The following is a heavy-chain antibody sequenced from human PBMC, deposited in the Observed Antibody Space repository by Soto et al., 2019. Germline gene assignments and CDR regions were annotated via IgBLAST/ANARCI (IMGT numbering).Heavy chain of an antibody. J-gene: IGHJ5*02. CDR1: GFSLTTRGVS. Sequence: QITLKESGPTLVKPTQPLTLTCTFSGFSLTTRGVSVGWIRQPPGKALECLALVYWDDDKRYSPSLQSSLSITNTTSKNQVVLTMTNVDPVDTATYYCAHIPNYYQYDWFDPWGQGTLVSVSS. CDR3: AHIPNYYQYDWFDP. D-gene: IGHD3-16*01. CDR2: VYWDDDK. V-gene: IGHV2-5*02.